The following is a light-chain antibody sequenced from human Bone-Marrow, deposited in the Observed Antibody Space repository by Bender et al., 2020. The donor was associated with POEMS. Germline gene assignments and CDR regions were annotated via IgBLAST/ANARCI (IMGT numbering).Light chain of an antibody. CDR1: SGDVGGYKY. CDR3: CSYAGSDALV. CDR2: EVT. Sequence: QSALTQPPSASGSPGQSVTISCTGTSGDVGGYKYVSWYQQHPGKAPKLAIYEVTKRPSGVPDRFSGSKSGNTASLPVSGLQAEDEAAYYCCSYAGSDALVFGGGTKLTVL. V-gene: IGLV2-8*01. J-gene: IGLJ3*02.